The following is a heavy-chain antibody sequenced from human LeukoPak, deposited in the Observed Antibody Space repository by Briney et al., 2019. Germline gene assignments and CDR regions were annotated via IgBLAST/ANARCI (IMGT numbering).Heavy chain of an antibody. D-gene: IGHD3-10*01. Sequence: SETLSLTCAVYGGSFSGYYWSWIRQPPGKGLEWIGEINHSGSTNYNPSLKSRLTISVDTSKNQFSLKLSSVTAADTAVYYCVRVSLRFGELMYWGQGTLVTVSS. CDR1: GGSFSGYY. CDR2: INHSGST. V-gene: IGHV4-34*01. J-gene: IGHJ4*02. CDR3: VRVSLRFGELMY.